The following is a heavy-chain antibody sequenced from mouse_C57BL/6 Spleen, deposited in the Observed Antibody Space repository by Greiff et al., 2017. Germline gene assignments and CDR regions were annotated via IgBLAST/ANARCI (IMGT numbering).Heavy chain of an antibody. CDR1: GYTFTSYW. Sequence: QVQLQQPGAELVRPGSSVKLSCKASGYTFTSYWMHWVKQRPIQGLEWIGNIDPSDSETHYNQKFKDKATLTVDKSSSTAYMQLSSLTSEDSAVCNSARGGGGSWFAYWGQGTLVTVSA. V-gene: IGHV1-52*01. D-gene: IGHD3-1*01. J-gene: IGHJ3*01. CDR3: ARGGGGSWFAY. CDR2: IDPSDSET.